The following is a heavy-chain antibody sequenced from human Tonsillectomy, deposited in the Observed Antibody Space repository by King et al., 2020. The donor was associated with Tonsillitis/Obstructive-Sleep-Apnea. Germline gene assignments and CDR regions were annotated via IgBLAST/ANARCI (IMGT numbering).Heavy chain of an antibody. CDR3: AHYPPAGPRAYGVDV. V-gene: IGHV2-5*02. CDR1: GVSLSTSGVG. CDR2: IDWDDDK. D-gene: IGHD6-13*01. Sequence: TLKESGPTLVKPAQTLTLTCTFSGVSLSTSGVGMGWIRQPAGKALEWLALIDWDDDKRYSPCLKSRLTITKETAKNQVVLTVTNMDPVDTATYYCAHYPPAGPRAYGVDVWGQGTTVTVSS. J-gene: IGHJ6*02.